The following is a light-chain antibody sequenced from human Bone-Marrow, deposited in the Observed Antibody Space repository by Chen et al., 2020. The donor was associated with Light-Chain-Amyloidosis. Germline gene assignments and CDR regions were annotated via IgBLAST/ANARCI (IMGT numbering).Light chain of an antibody. CDR1: SSDVGGDNH. V-gene: IGLV2-14*01. J-gene: IGLJ1*01. Sequence: QSALTQPASVSGSPGQSITISCTGTSSDVGGDNHVSWYQQHPDKAPQLMIYEVTNRPSWVPARFPGSKYDNTASLTISWLQPEDEADYFCSSYTITNTLVFGSGTRVTVL. CDR2: EVT. CDR3: SSYTITNTLV.